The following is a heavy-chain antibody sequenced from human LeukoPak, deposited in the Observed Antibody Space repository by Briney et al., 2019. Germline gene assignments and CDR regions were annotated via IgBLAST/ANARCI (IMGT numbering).Heavy chain of an antibody. V-gene: IGHV1-69*13. D-gene: IGHD3-3*01. Sequence: WASVKVSCKASGGTFSSYAISWARQAPGQGLEWMGGIVSIFGTANYAQKFQGRVTITADESTSTAYMELSSLRSEDTAVYYCARERDLDLWSDDAWFDPWGQGTLVTVSS. CDR1: GGTFSSYA. CDR2: IVSIFGTA. CDR3: ARERDLDLWSDDAWFDP. J-gene: IGHJ5*02.